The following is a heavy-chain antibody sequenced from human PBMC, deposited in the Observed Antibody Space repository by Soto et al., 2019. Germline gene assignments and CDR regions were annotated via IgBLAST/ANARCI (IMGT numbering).Heavy chain of an antibody. Sequence: QVQLVQSGAEVKKPGSPLKVSCKASGDSFSTYAINWVRQAPGQGLEWMGGIIPVFGRANYAQKFQGRVTITADESTSTAYMELNILRSEDTALYYCARTLAFSSGWYVFGYWGQGTLVTVSS. CDR2: IIPVFGRA. CDR1: GDSFSTYA. V-gene: IGHV1-69*01. J-gene: IGHJ4*02. CDR3: ARTLAFSSGWYVFGY. D-gene: IGHD6-19*01.